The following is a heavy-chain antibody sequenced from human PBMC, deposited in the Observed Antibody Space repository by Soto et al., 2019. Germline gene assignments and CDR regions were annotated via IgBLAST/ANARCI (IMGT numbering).Heavy chain of an antibody. CDR3: ARGGASSKWLDP. CDR2: INYSGTT. V-gene: IGHV4-59*01. D-gene: IGHD3-10*01. Sequence: SETLSLTCTVSGGSISNYYWSWIRQPPGKGLEGIGSINYSGTTNYHTSLMSRVTISVDTSKNKFSLQLNSVTAADTAVYYCARGGASSKWLDPWGQGTLVTVSS. J-gene: IGHJ5*02. CDR1: GGSISNYY.